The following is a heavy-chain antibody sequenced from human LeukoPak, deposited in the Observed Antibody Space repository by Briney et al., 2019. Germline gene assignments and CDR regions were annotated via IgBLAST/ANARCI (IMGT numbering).Heavy chain of an antibody. V-gene: IGHV3-7*03. CDR3: ARGYYGDYDAFDI. CDR2: IKQDGSVK. D-gene: IGHD4-17*01. J-gene: IGHJ3*02. Sequence: GGSLRLSCAASGFTFSSYWMSWVRQAPGKGLEWVANIKQDGSVKYYVDSVKGRFTISRDNAKNSLYLQMNSLRAEDTAVYYCARGYYGDYDAFDIWGQGTMVTVSS. CDR1: GFTFSSYW.